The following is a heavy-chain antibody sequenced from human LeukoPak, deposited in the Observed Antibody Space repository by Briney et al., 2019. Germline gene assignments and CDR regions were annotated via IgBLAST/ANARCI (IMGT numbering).Heavy chain of an antibody. CDR3: ARFGDYYGMDV. CDR2: ISRSGESM. Sequence: GGSLILSCAASGFTFSSYEMNWVRQAPGKGLEWVSYISRSGESMYADSVKGRFTISRDNAKNSLYLQMNSLRAEDTAVYYCARFGDYYGMDVWGQGTTVTVSS. V-gene: IGHV3-48*03. D-gene: IGHD3-10*01. CDR1: GFTFSSYE. J-gene: IGHJ6*02.